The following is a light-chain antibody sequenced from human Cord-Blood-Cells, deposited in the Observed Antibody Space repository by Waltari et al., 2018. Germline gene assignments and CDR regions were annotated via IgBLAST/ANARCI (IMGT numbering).Light chain of an antibody. Sequence: DIQMTQSPSSLSASVGDRVTITCLASQGIIHYLAWYQQKPGKVPKLLIYAASPLQSGVPFRFRGSGSGTDFTLTISSLQPEDVATYYCQEYNSVAYTFGQGTKLEIK. J-gene: IGKJ2*01. CDR1: QGIIHY. V-gene: IGKV1-27*01. CDR3: QEYNSVAYT. CDR2: AAS.